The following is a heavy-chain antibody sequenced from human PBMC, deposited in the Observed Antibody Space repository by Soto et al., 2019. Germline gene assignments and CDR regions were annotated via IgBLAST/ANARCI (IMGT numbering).Heavy chain of an antibody. CDR3: AADTSMAPED. D-gene: IGHD5-18*01. CDR2: ISHSGIT. V-gene: IGHV4-38-2*01. Sequence: SETLSLTCAVSGSSINSASYWGWIRQPPGKGLEWIGTISHSGITYYNPSLKSRVTISVDTSKNQFSLKLSSVTAADTAMYYCAADTSMAPEDCGQGTLVTVSS. J-gene: IGHJ4*02. CDR1: GSSINSASY.